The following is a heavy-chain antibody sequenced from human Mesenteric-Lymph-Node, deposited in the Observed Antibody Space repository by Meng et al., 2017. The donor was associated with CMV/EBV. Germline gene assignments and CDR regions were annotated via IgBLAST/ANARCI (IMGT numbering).Heavy chain of an antibody. V-gene: IGHV4-39*01. D-gene: IGHD3-3*01. CDR2: IYYSGST. J-gene: IGHJ6*02. Sequence: GSLRLSCTVSGGSTSSSSYYWGWIRQPPGKGLEWIGSIYYSGSTYYNPSLKSRVTISVDTSKNQFSLKLSSVTAADTAVYYCARCPYYYDCWSGYPYGMDVWGQGTTVTVSS. CDR1: GGSTSSSSYY. CDR3: ARCPYYYDCWSGYPYGMDV.